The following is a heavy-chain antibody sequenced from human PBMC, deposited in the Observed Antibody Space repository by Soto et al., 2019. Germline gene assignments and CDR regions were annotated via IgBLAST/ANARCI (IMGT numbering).Heavy chain of an antibody. V-gene: IGHV4-59*01. Sequence: ASETLSLTCTVSGCSISSYYWSWIRQPPGEGLEWIGYIYYSGSTNYNPSLKSRVTISVDTSKNQFSLKLSSVTAADTAVYYCARERKGRGYSLFDYWGQGTLVTVSS. D-gene: IGHD5-18*01. CDR2: IYYSGST. CDR1: GCSISSYY. CDR3: ARERKGRGYSLFDY. J-gene: IGHJ4*02.